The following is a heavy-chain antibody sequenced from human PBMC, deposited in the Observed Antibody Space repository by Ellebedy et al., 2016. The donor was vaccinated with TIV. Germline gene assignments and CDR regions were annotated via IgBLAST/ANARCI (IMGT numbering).Heavy chain of an antibody. J-gene: IGHJ4*02. CDR1: GFSLSNYG. CDR2: KRFDGRNE. D-gene: IGHD6-19*01. V-gene: IGHV3-30*02. CDR3: TRETNPSPGTVAGTGFDC. Sequence: PGGSLRLSCVTSGFSLSNYGMHWVRQAPGKGLEWVAFKRFDGRNEYNGDSVKGRFFISRDVPKNTLFLQMNRLRAEDTAMYYCTRETNPSPGTVAGTGFDCWGQGALVIVSS.